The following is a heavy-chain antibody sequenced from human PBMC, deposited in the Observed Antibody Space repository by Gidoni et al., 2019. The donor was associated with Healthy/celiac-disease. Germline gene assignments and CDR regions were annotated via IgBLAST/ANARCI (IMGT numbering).Heavy chain of an antibody. CDR1: GGSFSSSSYY. Sequence: QLQLQESGPGLVKPSETLSPTCPVSGGSFSSSSYYWGWIRQPPGKGLEWIGSIYYSGSTYYNPSLKSRVTISVDTSKNQFSLKLSSVTAADTAVYYCARRIMITFGGVNSAALDYWGQGTLVTVSS. CDR2: IYYSGST. D-gene: IGHD3-16*01. CDR3: ARRIMITFGGVNSAALDY. V-gene: IGHV4-39*01. J-gene: IGHJ4*02.